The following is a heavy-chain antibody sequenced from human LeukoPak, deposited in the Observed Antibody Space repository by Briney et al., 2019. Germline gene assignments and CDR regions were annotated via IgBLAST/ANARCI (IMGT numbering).Heavy chain of an antibody. D-gene: IGHD1-26*01. Sequence: PSETLSLTCTVSGGSISSNRHYWAWIRQPPGKGLEWIGNIYYRGSVAYNPSLRSRVAMSIHTSKNQFSLRLNSVTAADTAVFYCARLSNTGSFDFDYWGQGILVTVSS. CDR3: ARLSNTGSFDFDY. CDR1: GGSISSNRHY. J-gene: IGHJ4*02. CDR2: IYYRGSV. V-gene: IGHV4-39*01.